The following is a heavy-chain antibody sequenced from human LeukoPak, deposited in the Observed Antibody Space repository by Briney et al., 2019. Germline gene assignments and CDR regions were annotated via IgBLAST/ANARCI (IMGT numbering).Heavy chain of an antibody. D-gene: IGHD6-19*01. CDR1: GYTFTGYY. J-gene: IGHJ4*02. CDR2: INTNTGNP. CDR3: ARGLSGWYWVFDY. Sequence: ASVTVSCTASGYTFTGYYMHWVRQAPGQGLEWMGGINTNTGNPTYAQGFTGRFVFSLDTSVSTAYLRISSLKAEDTAVYYCARGLSGWYWVFDYWGQGTLVTVSS. V-gene: IGHV7-4-1*02.